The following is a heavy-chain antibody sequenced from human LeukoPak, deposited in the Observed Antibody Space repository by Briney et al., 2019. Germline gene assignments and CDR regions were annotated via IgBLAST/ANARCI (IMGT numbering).Heavy chain of an antibody. V-gene: IGHV3-48*03. J-gene: IGHJ4*02. CDR1: GFTFSSYE. Sequence: GGSLRLSCAASGFTFSSYEMNWVRQAPGKGLEWVSYISSSGSTIYYADSVKGRFTISRDNSKNTLYLQMNSLRAEDTAVYYCAKSRGSGYYYFDYWGQGTLVTVSS. D-gene: IGHD3-22*01. CDR3: AKSRGSGYYYFDY. CDR2: ISSSGSTI.